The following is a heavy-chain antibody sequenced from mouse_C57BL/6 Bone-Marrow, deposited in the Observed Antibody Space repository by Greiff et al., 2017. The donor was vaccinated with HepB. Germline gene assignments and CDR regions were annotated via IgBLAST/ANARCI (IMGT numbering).Heavy chain of an antibody. CDR2: IDPSDSYT. D-gene: IGHD2-4*01. CDR3: ARSRDYDGRFAY. V-gene: IGHV1-59*01. CDR1: GYTFTSYW. J-gene: IGHJ3*01. Sequence: QVQLQHPGAELVRPGTSVKLSCKASGYTFTSYWMHWVKQRPGQGLEWIGVIDPSDSYTNYNQKFKGKATLTVDTSSSTAYMQLSSLTSEDSAVYYGARSRDYDGRFAYWGQGTLVTVSA.